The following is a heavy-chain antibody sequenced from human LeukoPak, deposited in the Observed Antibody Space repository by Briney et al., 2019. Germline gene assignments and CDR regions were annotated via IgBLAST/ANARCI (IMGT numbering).Heavy chain of an antibody. V-gene: IGHV3-23*01. CDR3: AKLEGVVIIEANWFDP. Sequence: RGSLRLSCAASGFTFSSYAMSWVRQAPGKGLEWVSAISGSGGSTYYADSVKGRFTISRDNSKNTLYLQMNSLRAEDTAVYYCAKLEGVVIIEANWFDPWGQGTLVTVSS. CDR2: ISGSGGST. CDR1: GFTFSSYA. D-gene: IGHD3-3*01. J-gene: IGHJ5*02.